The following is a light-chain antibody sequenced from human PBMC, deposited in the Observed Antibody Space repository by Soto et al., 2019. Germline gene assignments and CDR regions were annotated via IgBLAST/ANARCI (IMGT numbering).Light chain of an antibody. Sequence: EIVMTQSPATLSVSPGERATLSCRASQSVSSYLAWYQQKPGQAPRLLIYDASNRATGIPARFSGSGSRTDFTLTISSLEPEDFAVYYCQQRSNWPRTFGQGTKVDIK. CDR1: QSVSSY. CDR3: QQRSNWPRT. V-gene: IGKV3-11*01. J-gene: IGKJ1*01. CDR2: DAS.